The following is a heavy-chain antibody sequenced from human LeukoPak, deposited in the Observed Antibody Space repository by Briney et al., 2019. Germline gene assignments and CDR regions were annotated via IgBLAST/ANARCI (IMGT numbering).Heavy chain of an antibody. CDR2: INHSGST. D-gene: IGHD2-15*01. CDR1: GGSFSGYY. J-gene: IGHJ5*02. CDR3: ARGRVGYCSGGSCYKTYNWFDP. Sequence: SETLSLTCAVYGGSFSGYYWSWIRQPPGKGLEWIGEINHSGSTNYNPSLKSRVTISVDTFKNQFSLKLSSVTAADTAVYYCARGRVGYCSGGSCYKTYNWFDPWGQGTLVTVSS. V-gene: IGHV4-34*01.